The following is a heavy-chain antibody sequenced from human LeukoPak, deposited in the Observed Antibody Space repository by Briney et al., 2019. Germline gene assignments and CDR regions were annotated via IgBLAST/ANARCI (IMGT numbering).Heavy chain of an antibody. CDR1: GGTFSNYA. Sequence: SVKVSFKASGGTFSNYAISWVRQAPGQGLEWMGAIIPIFGTANYAQKFQGRVTITADESTSTAYMELSSLRSEDTAVYYCASGRLLDFDYWGQGTLVTVSS. CDR2: IIPIFGTA. J-gene: IGHJ4*02. CDR3: ASGRLLDFDY. V-gene: IGHV1-69*13. D-gene: IGHD1-26*01.